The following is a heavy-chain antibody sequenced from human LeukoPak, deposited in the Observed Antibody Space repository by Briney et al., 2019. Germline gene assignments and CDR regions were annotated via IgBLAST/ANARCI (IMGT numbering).Heavy chain of an antibody. V-gene: IGHV4-4*09. CDR1: GSSFSSYY. CDR3: ARHVGSSSLIFDY. J-gene: IGHJ4*02. D-gene: IGHD6-6*01. Sequence: SETLSLTCTVSGSSFSSYYWSWIRQPPGKGLEWIGYIYPSGSTNYNPPLKSRVNISVDTSKNQFSLKLSSVTAADTAVYYYARHVGSSSLIFDYWGQGTLVTVSS. CDR2: IYPSGST.